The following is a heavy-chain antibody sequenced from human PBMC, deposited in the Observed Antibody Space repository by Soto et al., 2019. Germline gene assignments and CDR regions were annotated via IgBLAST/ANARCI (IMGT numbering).Heavy chain of an antibody. D-gene: IGHD3-16*01. J-gene: IGHJ6*02. V-gene: IGHV3-21*01. CDR2: ISSSSSYI. CDR3: ARDAYSNRGYYYYGVDV. Sequence: GGSLRLSCAASGFTFSSYSMNWVRQAPGKGLEWVSSISSSSSYIYYADSVKGRFTISRDNAKNSLYLQMNSLRAEDTAVYYCARDAYSNRGYYYYGVDVWGQGTTVTVSS. CDR1: GFTFSSYS.